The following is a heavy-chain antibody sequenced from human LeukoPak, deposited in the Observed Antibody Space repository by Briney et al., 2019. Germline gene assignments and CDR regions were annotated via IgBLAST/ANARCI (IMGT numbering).Heavy chain of an antibody. CDR1: GFTFSSYA. V-gene: IGHV3-23*01. Sequence: PGGSLRLSCAASGFTFSSYAMSWVRQAPGKGLEWVSAISGSGGSTYYADSVKGRFTISRGNSKNTLYLQMNSLRAEDTAVYYCAKASGITMIVVVIPNFDYWGQGTLVTVSS. J-gene: IGHJ4*02. CDR3: AKASGITMIVVVIPNFDY. D-gene: IGHD3-22*01. CDR2: ISGSGGST.